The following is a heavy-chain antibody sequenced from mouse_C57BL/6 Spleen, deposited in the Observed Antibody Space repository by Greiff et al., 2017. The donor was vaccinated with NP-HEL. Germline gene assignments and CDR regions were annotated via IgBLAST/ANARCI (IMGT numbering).Heavy chain of an antibody. CDR2: IDPSDSYT. D-gene: IGHD2-12*01. CDR1: GYTFTSYW. CDR3: ARSRHIGYYAMDY. J-gene: IGHJ4*01. Sequence: LKQPGAELVMPGASVKLSCKASGYTFTSYWMHWVKQRPGQGLEWIGEIDPSDSYTNYNQKFKGKSTLTVDKSSSTAYMQLSSLTSEDSAVYYCARSRHIGYYAMDYWGQGTSVTVSS. V-gene: IGHV1-69*01.